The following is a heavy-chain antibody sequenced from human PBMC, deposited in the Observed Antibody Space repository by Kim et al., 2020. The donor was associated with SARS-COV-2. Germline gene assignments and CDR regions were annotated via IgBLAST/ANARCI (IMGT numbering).Heavy chain of an antibody. J-gene: IGHJ4*02. D-gene: IGHD6-13*01. CDR2: IYPGDSDI. V-gene: IGHV5-51*01. Sequence: GESLKISCTGSGYSFTSYWIGWVRQMPGKRLEWMGIIYPGDSDIRYSPSFQGQVTISADKSISTAYLQWSSLKASDTAMYYCARFRGSGQQLVPNDYWGQGTLVTVSS. CDR3: ARFRGSGQQLVPNDY. CDR1: GYSFTSYW.